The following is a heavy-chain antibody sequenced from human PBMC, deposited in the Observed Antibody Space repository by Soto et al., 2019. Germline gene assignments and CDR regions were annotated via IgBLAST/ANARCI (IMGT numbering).Heavy chain of an antibody. D-gene: IGHD2-2*01. V-gene: IGHV1-2*04. CDR2: INPNSGGT. CDR3: ERGTLVVVPYYYYGMDV. J-gene: IGHJ6*02. Sequence: ASVKVSCKASGYTFTSYAMHWVRQAPGQGLEWMGWINPNSGGTNYAQKFQGWVTMTRDTSISTAYMELSRLRSDDTAVYYCERGTLVVVPYYYYGMDVWGQGTTVTVSS. CDR1: GYTFTSYA.